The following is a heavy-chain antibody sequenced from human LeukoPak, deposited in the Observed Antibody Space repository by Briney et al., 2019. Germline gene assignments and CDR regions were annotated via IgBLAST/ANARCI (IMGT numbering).Heavy chain of an antibody. V-gene: IGHV4-59*12. Sequence: SETLSLTCTVSDDSISDYYRGWIRQPPGKGLEWIGYFYNSGRSTLNPSLKSRVTISVDKSKNQFSLKLSSVTAADTAVYYCAREYYSSGWYRAPPDAFDIWGQGTMVTVSS. CDR3: AREYYSSGWYRAPPDAFDI. CDR2: FYNSGRS. J-gene: IGHJ3*02. D-gene: IGHD6-19*01. CDR1: DDSISDYY.